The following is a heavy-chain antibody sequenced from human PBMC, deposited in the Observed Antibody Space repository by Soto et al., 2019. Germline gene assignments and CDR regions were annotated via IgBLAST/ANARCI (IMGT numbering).Heavy chain of an antibody. Sequence: QITLKESGPTLVKPTQTLTLTCTFSGFSLSTSGVGVGWIRQPPGKALEWLALIYWDDDKRYSPSLKSRRTITKDTTKTQVVLTMTNMDPVDTATDYCAHRLSPLGAVAADGEYYFDYWGQGTLVTVSS. CDR1: GFSLSTSGVG. CDR2: IYWDDDK. V-gene: IGHV2-5*02. CDR3: AHRLSPLGAVAADGEYYFDY. J-gene: IGHJ4*02. D-gene: IGHD6-19*01.